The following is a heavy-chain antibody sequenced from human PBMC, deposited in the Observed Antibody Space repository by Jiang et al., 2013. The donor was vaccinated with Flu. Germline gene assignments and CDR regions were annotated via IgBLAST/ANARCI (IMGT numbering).Heavy chain of an antibody. D-gene: IGHD2-21*01. V-gene: IGHV3-30*02. Sequence: RLSCAASGFTFSSYGMHWVRQAPGKGLEWVAFIRYDGSNKYYADSVKGRFTISRDNSKNTLYLQMNSLRAEDTAVYYCAKDGSGYDDVVIAIRYYYYMDVWGKGTTVTVSS. CDR2: IRYDGSNK. J-gene: IGHJ6*03. CDR3: AKDGSGYDDVVIAIRYYYYMDV. CDR1: GFTFSSYG.